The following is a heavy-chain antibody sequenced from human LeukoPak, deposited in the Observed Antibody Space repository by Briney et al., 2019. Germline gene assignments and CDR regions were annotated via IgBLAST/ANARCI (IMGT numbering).Heavy chain of an antibody. Sequence: GGSLRLSCAASGFTFSSYSMNWVRQAPGKGLEWVSGISWNSGSIGYADSVKGRLTISRDNAKNSLYLQMNSLRAEDMALYYCARGPQQLERYFDYWGQGTLVTVSS. CDR3: ARGPQQLERYFDY. D-gene: IGHD6-13*01. CDR2: ISWNSGSI. V-gene: IGHV3-9*03. J-gene: IGHJ4*02. CDR1: GFTFSSYS.